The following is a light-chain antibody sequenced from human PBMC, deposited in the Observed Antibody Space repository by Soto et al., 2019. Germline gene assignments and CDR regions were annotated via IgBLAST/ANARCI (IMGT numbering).Light chain of an antibody. CDR1: SSNIGNNY. J-gene: IGLJ2*01. Sequence: QSVLTQPPSVSAAPGQTVTISCSGSSSNIGNNYVSWYQQLPGAAPRLLIYDNNKRPSGIPDRFSASKSGTSATLGITGLQTGDEADYYCGTWGSSLTDALVFGGGTKVTVL. V-gene: IGLV1-51*01. CDR3: GTWGSSLTDALV. CDR2: DNN.